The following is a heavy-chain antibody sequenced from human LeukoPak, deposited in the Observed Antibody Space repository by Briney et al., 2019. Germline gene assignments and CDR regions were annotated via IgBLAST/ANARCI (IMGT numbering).Heavy chain of an antibody. Sequence: GGPLRLSCAASGFTFSSYSMNWVRQAPGKGLEWVSHITASGTAMFYADSVKGRFTISRDNAKNSLYLQMNSLRDEDTAEYYCASSGSYRFDYWGQGTLVTVSS. CDR2: ITASGTAM. CDR3: ASSGSYRFDY. J-gene: IGHJ4*02. V-gene: IGHV3-48*02. D-gene: IGHD1-26*01. CDR1: GFTFSSYS.